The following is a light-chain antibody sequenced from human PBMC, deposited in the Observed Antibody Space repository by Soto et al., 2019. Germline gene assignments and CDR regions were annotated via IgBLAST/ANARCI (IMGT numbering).Light chain of an antibody. J-gene: IGLJ2*01. CDR1: SSDVGSYNL. CDR2: EVT. Sequence: QSALTQPASVSGSPGQSISISCAGASSDVGSYNLVSWYQQHPGKAPKLMIYEVTKRPSGVSNRFSGSKSGNTASLTISGLQPKDEADYYCCSYAGITTPVVFGGGTKLTVL. CDR3: CSYAGITTPVV. V-gene: IGLV2-23*02.